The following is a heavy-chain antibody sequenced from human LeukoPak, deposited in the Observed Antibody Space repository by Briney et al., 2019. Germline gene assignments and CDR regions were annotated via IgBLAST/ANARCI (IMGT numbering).Heavy chain of an antibody. V-gene: IGHV3-20*04. CDR2: LNWIGGSP. J-gene: IGHJ4*02. Sequence: GGSLRLSCAASGFTFDDYAMSWLRQAPGKGLEWVSGLNWIGGSPGYADSVKGRFTISRDNAKSSLYLQMNSLRAEDTAFYYYARDFQDSSGYYPCYFDYWGQGTLVTVPS. CDR1: GFTFDDYA. CDR3: ARDFQDSSGYYPCYFDY. D-gene: IGHD3-22*01.